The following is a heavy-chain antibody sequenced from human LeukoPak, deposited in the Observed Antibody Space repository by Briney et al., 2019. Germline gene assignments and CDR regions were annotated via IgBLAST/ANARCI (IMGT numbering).Heavy chain of an antibody. CDR2: IYYSGNT. CDR1: GYSISSGYY. CDR3: ARVFCSTTSCFDVAGFDY. D-gene: IGHD2-2*01. V-gene: IGHV4-38-2*02. J-gene: IGHJ4*02. Sequence: SETLSLTCSVSGYSISSGYYWAWIRQSPGQGLEWIGSIYYSGNTFHNPSLKSRVTISVDTSKNQFSLKLTSVTAADTAVYYCARVFCSTTSCFDVAGFDYWGQGALVTVSS.